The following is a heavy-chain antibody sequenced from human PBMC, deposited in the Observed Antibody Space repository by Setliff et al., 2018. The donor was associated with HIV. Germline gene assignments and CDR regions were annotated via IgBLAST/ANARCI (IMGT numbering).Heavy chain of an antibody. CDR1: GVSISNYY. J-gene: IGHJ4*02. D-gene: IGHD3-3*01. V-gene: IGHV4-59*01. Sequence: PSETLSLTCTVSGVSISNYYWSWIRLPPGKGLEWIGYMYYSGNTNYNPSLKSRVTISVDASKSQFSLKLNSVTAADTAVYYWARDQSDWFYWGQGTLVTVSS. CDR2: MYYSGNT. CDR3: ARDQSDWFY.